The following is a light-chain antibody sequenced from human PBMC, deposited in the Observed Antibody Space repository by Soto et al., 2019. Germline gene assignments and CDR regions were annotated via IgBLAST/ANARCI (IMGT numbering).Light chain of an antibody. CDR3: HQYSNWPLT. CDR2: GTS. J-gene: IGKJ4*01. CDR1: QSIRSN. Sequence: EIVMTQSPTTLSVYPGERATLSCRASQSIRSNLVAWYQHKPGQAPRLLIYGTSTRATGIPARFSGSGSGTEFSLTISSLQSEEFAVYYCHQYSNWPLTFGGGTRVEIK. V-gene: IGKV3-15*01.